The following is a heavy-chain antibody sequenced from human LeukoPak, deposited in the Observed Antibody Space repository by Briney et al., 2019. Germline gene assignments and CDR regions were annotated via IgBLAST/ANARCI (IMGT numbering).Heavy chain of an antibody. D-gene: IGHD3-22*01. Sequence: GGSLRLSCAASGFTFTSYSMNWVRQAPGKGLEWVSTISGGGGSTYYADSVKGRFTISRDNAKNSLYLQMNSLRAEDTAVYYCARMGSGYFLYGMDVWGQGTTVTVSS. CDR1: GFTFTSYS. J-gene: IGHJ6*02. CDR3: ARMGSGYFLYGMDV. V-gene: IGHV3-21*01. CDR2: ISGGGGST.